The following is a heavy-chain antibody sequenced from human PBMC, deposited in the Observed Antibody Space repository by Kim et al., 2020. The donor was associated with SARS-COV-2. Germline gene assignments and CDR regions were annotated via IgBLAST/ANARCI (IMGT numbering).Heavy chain of an antibody. V-gene: IGHV1-2*02. D-gene: IGHD5-12*01. CDR1: GYTFTGYY. CDR3: ARDGGYSGYDWQWLAYYLDY. CDR2: INPNSGGT. J-gene: IGHJ4*02. Sequence: ASVKVSCKASGYTFTGYYMHWVRQAPGQGLEWMGWINPNSGGTNYAQKFQGRVTMTRDTSISTAYMELSRLRSDDTAVYYCARDGGYSGYDWQWLAYYLDYWGQGTLVTVSS.